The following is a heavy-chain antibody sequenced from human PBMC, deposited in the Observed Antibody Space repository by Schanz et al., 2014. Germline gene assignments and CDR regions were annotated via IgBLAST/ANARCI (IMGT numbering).Heavy chain of an antibody. Sequence: EVQLVESGGGFVQPGGSLGLSCVVSGFTISSYSMNWVRQAPGKGLEWVSSISSSGSYIHYADSVKGRFTISRDNAKNSLYLQMNSLRAEDTAVYYCAKARRKSNCSGGRCFHYSYYGMDVWGQGTTVTVSS. D-gene: IGHD2-15*01. J-gene: IGHJ6*02. CDR2: ISSSGSYI. CDR3: AKARRKSNCSGGRCFHYSYYGMDV. V-gene: IGHV3-21*04. CDR1: GFTISSYS.